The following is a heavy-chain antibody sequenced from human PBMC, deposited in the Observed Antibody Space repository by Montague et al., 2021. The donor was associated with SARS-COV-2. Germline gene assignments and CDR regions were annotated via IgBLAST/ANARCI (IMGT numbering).Heavy chain of an antibody. V-gene: IGHV4-28*01. CDR3: AKSADHNYFLDS. CDR1: GYSISSSNW. J-gene: IGHJ4*02. Sequence: SETLSLTYAVSGYSISSSNWWGWIRQAPGRGLEWIGYIYHTGSTYYNPSLKSRVTMSVDKSNNLFSLELSSVTAVDTAVYYCAKSADHNYFLDSWGQGTPVTVSS. CDR2: IYHTGST. D-gene: IGHD5-24*01.